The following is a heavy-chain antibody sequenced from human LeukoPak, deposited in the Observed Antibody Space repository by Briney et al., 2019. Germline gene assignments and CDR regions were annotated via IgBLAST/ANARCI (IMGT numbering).Heavy chain of an antibody. Sequence: GGSLRLSCAASGFTFSSYSMNWVRQAPGKGLEWVSSISSSSSYIYYADSVKGRFTISRDNAKNSLYLQMNSLRAEDTAVYYCARGQPSHRYDLLTGYYLAYEDNYYYYMDVWGKGTTVTVSS. CDR2: ISSSSSYI. CDR3: ARGQPSHRYDLLTGYYLAYEDNYYYYMDV. CDR1: GFTFSSYS. J-gene: IGHJ6*03. D-gene: IGHD3-9*01. V-gene: IGHV3-21*01.